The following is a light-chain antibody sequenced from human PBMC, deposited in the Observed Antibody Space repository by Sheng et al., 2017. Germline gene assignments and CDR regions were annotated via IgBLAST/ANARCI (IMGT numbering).Light chain of an antibody. CDR3: QQYKSYPYS. Sequence: DIQMTQSPSSLSASVGDRVTITCRASQDITNYLAWYQQQPGKVPKLLIYAASTLHSGVPSRFSGSGSGTDFTLTISSLQPEDVATYYCQQYKSYPYSFGQGTKLETK. CDR1: QDITNY. J-gene: IGKJ2*03. CDR2: AAS. V-gene: IGKV1-27*01.